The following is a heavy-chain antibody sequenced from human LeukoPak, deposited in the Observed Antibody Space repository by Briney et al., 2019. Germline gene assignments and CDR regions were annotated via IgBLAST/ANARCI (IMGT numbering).Heavy chain of an antibody. CDR2: ISYDGSNK. Sequence: QTGRSLRLSCAASGFTFSSYAMHWVRQAPGKGLEWVAVISYDGSNKYYADSVKGRFTISRDNSKNTLYLQMNSLRAEDTAVYYCASPPTSYYDSSGYSVYFDYWGQGTLVTVSS. J-gene: IGHJ4*02. V-gene: IGHV3-30*01. CDR1: GFTFSSYA. D-gene: IGHD3-22*01. CDR3: ASPPTSYYDSSGYSVYFDY.